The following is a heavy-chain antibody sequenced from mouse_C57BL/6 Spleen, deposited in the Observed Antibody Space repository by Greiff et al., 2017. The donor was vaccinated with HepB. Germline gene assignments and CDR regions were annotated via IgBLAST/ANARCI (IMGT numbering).Heavy chain of an antibody. CDR2: IDPSDSYT. CDR3: ARKRLYDGYIAY. J-gene: IGHJ3*01. D-gene: IGHD2-3*01. V-gene: IGHV1-69*01. Sequence: QVQLQQPGAELVMPGASVKLSCKASGYTFTSYWMHWVKQRPGQGLEWIGEIDPSDSYTNYNQKFKGKSTLTGDKSSSRAYMQLSSLTSEASAVYYCARKRLYDGYIAYWGQGTLVTVSA. CDR1: GYTFTSYW.